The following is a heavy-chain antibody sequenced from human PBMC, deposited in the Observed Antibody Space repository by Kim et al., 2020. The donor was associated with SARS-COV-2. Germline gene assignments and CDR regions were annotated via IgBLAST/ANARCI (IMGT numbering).Heavy chain of an antibody. D-gene: IGHD6-19*01. CDR2: INSDGSST. J-gene: IGHJ6*02. CDR1: GFTFSSYW. Sequence: GGSLRLSCAASGFTFSSYWMHWVRQAPGKGLVWVSRINSDGSSTRNADSVKGRFTISRDNAKNTLYLQMNSLRAEDTAVYYCARGSSGWYAPLGYYYGMGVWGQGTTVTVSS. V-gene: IGHV3-74*01. CDR3: ARGSSGWYAPLGYYYGMGV.